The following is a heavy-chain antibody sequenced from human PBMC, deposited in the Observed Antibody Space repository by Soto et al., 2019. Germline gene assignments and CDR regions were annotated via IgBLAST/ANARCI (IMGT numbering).Heavy chain of an antibody. CDR2: TIPILGTA. CDR1: GGSFSSYA. V-gene: IGHV1-69*01. Sequence: QVQLVQSGAEGKKPVSSVKVSCKASGGSFSSYAFSWVRQAPGQGLEWMGGTIPILGTADYAQKLQGRHTITADESASTYDMELSSLRSEDTAVYYCAIGESSDTGDYWGQGTLVNVSS. CDR3: AIGESSDTGDY. D-gene: IGHD3-22*01. J-gene: IGHJ4*02.